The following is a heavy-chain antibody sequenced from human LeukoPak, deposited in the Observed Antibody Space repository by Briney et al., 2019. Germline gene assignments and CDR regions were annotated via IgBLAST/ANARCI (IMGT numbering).Heavy chain of an antibody. J-gene: IGHJ3*02. V-gene: IGHV4-61*08. D-gene: IGHD3-22*01. CDR1: GGSISSGGYY. CDR2: IYHSGST. CDR3: ARSDNYDSSGQAQHAFDI. Sequence: SETLSLTCTVSGGSISSGGYYWSWIRQPPGKGLEWIGYIYHSGSTYYNPSLKSRVTISVDTSKNQFSLKLSSVTAADTAVYYCARSDNYDSSGQAQHAFDIWGQGTMVTVSS.